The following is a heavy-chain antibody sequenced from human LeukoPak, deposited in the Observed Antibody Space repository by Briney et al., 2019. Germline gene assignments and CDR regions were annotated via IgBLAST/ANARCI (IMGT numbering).Heavy chain of an antibody. CDR2: ISYDGSNK. J-gene: IGHJ5*02. D-gene: IGHD3-3*01. CDR1: GFTFSSYG. Sequence: PGGPLRLSCAASGFTFSSYGMHWVRQAPGKGLEWVAVISYDGSNKYYADSMKGRFTISRDNSKNTLYLQVNSLRAEDTAVYYCAKDQGYFTAWGQGTLVTVSS. V-gene: IGHV3-30*18. CDR3: AKDQGYFTA.